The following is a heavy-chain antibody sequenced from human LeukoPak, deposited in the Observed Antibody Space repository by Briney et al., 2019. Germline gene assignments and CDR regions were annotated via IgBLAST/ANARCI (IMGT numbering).Heavy chain of an antibody. CDR3: AKDGALEMATIYARDYYMDV. V-gene: IGHV3-43*01. CDR1: GFPFDDYN. Sequence: GGSLRLSCADSGFPFDDYNMHWVRQAPGKGLEGVSLFSWDGGSTYYADSVKGRFTISRDNSKNSLYLQMNSLRTEDTALYYCAKDGALEMATIYARDYYMDVWGKGTTVTVSS. CDR2: FSWDGGST. J-gene: IGHJ6*03. D-gene: IGHD5-24*01.